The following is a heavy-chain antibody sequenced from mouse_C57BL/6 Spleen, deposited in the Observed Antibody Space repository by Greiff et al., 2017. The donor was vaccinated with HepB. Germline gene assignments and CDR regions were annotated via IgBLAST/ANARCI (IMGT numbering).Heavy chain of an antibody. CDR1: GFTFTDYY. CDR3: ARSSSIHYFDY. CDR2: IRNKANGYTT. V-gene: IGHV7-3*01. Sequence: EVQLVESGGGLVQPGGSLSLSCAASGFTFTDYYMSWVRQPPGKALEWLGFIRNKANGYTTEYSASVKGRFTISRDNSQSILYLQMNALRAEDSATYYCARSSSIHYFDYWGQGTTLTVSS. D-gene: IGHD2-10*02. J-gene: IGHJ2*01.